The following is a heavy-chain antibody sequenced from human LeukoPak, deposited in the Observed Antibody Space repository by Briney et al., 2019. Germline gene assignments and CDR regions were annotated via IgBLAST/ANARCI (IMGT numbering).Heavy chain of an antibody. CDR3: AQKTPGTHPFDY. J-gene: IGHJ4*02. V-gene: IGHV3-23*01. Sequence: GGSLRLSCAASGFTFSSYAMNWLRQAPGKGLEWVSACGTSDDTYYAESVGGRFTISRDHAKNTVYLQMSSLRAEDTAVYYCAQKTPGTHPFDYWGQGTLVTVSS. CDR1: GFTFSSYA. D-gene: IGHD6-13*01. CDR2: CGTSDDT.